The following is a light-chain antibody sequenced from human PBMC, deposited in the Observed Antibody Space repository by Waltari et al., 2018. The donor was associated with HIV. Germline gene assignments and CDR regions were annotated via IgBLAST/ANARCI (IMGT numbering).Light chain of an antibody. CDR3: SSYAGSPDWI. CDR1: ASNLGTSNL. CDR2: EGT. J-gene: IGLJ2*01. V-gene: IGLV2-23*01. Sequence: QSTLTQPAPVSGSPGQSIPISCTGTASNLGTSNLLSWFQQLPDKAPKLIIYEGTKRPSGISSRFSASKCGDTASLTISGLQVEDEATYFCSSYAGSPDWIFGGGTKVTVL.